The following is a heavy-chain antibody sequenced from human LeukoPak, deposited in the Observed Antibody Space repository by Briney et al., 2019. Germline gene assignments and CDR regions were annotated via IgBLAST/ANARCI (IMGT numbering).Heavy chain of an antibody. CDR2: IGPGGDNT. Sequence: PGGSLRLSCAASGFTFSTYGMHWVRQAPGKGLEYVSGIGPGGDNTYYAKSVKGRFTISRDDSKHMLYLQMDSLRSDDMAVYYCARGAQLTDYWGQGTLVIVSS. CDR3: ARGAQLTDY. V-gene: IGHV3-64*01. CDR1: GFTFSTYG. J-gene: IGHJ4*02. D-gene: IGHD6-13*01.